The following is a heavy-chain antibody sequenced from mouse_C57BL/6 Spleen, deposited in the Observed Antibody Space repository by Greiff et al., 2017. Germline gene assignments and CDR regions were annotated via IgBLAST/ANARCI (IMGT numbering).Heavy chain of an antibody. CDR1: GYTFTSYW. V-gene: IGHV1-59*01. Sequence: QVQLQQPGAELVRPGTSVKLSCKASGYTFTSYWMHWVKQRPGQGLEWIGVIDPSDSYTNYNQKFKGKATLTVDTSSSTAYMQLSSLTSEDSAVYYCARSRLTGHDFDYWGQGTTLTVSS. D-gene: IGHD4-1*01. CDR2: IDPSDSYT. CDR3: ARSRLTGHDFDY. J-gene: IGHJ2*01.